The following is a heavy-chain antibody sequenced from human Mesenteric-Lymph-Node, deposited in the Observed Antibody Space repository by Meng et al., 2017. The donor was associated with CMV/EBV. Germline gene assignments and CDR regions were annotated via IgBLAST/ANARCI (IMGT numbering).Heavy chain of an antibody. J-gene: IGHJ4*02. CDR3: AKDGATYCGGDCYVAFDS. D-gene: IGHD2-21*01. CDR2: INSDGSST. Sequence: GGSLRLSCAASGFTFDDYAMHWVRQAPGKGLVWVSRINSDGSSTSYADSVKGRFTISRDNAKNTLYLQMNSLRAEDTAIYYCAKDGATYCGGDCYVAFDSWGQGTLVTVSS. CDR1: GFTFDDYA. V-gene: IGHV3-74*01.